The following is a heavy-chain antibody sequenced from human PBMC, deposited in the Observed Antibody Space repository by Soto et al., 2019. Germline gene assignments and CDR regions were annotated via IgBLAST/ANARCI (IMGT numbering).Heavy chain of an antibody. V-gene: IGHV4-34*01. J-gene: IGHJ3*02. CDR1: GGSFSGYY. CDR2: INHSGST. Sequence: QAQLQQWGAGLLKPSETLSLTCAVYGGSFSGYYWSWIRQPPGKGLEWIGEINHSGSTNYNPSLKSRVTISVDTSKNQFSLELSSVTAADTAVYYCARGGWGYCSGGSCQRAFDIWGQGTMVTVSS. CDR3: ARGGWGYCSGGSCQRAFDI. D-gene: IGHD2-15*01.